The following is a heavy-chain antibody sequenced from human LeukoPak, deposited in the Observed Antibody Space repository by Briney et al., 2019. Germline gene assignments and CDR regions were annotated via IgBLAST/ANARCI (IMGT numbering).Heavy chain of an antibody. CDR1: GFTFSSYA. J-gene: IGHJ5*02. V-gene: IGHV3-23*01. D-gene: IGHD2-21*02. CDR2: ISGSGGST. Sequence: GGSLRLSCAASGFTFSSYAMSWVRQAPGKGLEWVSAISGSGGSTYYADSVKGRFTISRDNSKNTLYLQMNSLRAEDTAVYYCAKDGGDTARDPCNWFDPWGQGTLVTVSS. CDR3: AKDGGDTARDPCNWFDP.